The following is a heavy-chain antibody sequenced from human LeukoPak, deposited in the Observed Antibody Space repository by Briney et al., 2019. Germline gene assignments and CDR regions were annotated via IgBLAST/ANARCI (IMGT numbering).Heavy chain of an antibody. Sequence: GGSLRLSCAASGFTVSSSYMTWVRQAPGKGLEWVSVIRSGGSTVYADSVKGRFTISRDNSRNTLYLQLNSLRAEDTAVYYCAREGSGRTAYNDGLDVWGQGTMVTVSS. CDR2: IRSGGST. CDR1: GFTVSSSY. V-gene: IGHV3-53*01. D-gene: IGHD3-10*01. J-gene: IGHJ3*01. CDR3: AREGSGRTAYNDGLDV.